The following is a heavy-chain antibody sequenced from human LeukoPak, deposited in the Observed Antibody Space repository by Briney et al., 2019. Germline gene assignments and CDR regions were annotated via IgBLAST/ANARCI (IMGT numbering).Heavy chain of an antibody. V-gene: IGHV1-69*01. J-gene: IGHJ4*02. D-gene: IGHD3-10*01. CDR3: ARVLWFGELLYYSDY. CDR1: GGTFSSYA. Sequence: GSSVKVSCKASGGTFSSYAISWVRQAPGQGLEWMGGIIPIFGTANYAQKFQGRVTITADESTSTAYMELSSLRSEDTAVYYCARVLWFGELLYYSDYWGQGTLVTVSS. CDR2: IIPIFGTA.